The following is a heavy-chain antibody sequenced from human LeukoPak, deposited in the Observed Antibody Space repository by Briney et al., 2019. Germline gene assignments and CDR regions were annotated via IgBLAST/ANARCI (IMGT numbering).Heavy chain of an antibody. CDR3: ARDLEYCSGGSCYGFDY. CDR2: IIPILGIA. Sequence: SVKVSCKASGYTFTSYYMHWVRQAPGQGLEWMGRIIPILGIANYAQKFQGRVTITADKSTSTAYMELSSLRSEDTAVYYCARDLEYCSGGSCYGFDYWGQGTLVTVSS. D-gene: IGHD2-15*01. V-gene: IGHV1-69*04. J-gene: IGHJ4*02. CDR1: GYTFTSYY.